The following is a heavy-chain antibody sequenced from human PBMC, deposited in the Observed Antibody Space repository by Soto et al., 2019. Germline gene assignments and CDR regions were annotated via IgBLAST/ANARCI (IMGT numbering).Heavy chain of an antibody. J-gene: IGHJ3*02. Sequence: QVQLQESGPGLVKPSETLSLTCIVSRGSVSSGHYYWSWIRQPPGKGLEWIGYIYYNENTNYNPSLKSRATLSVDTSKSQFFLKLSSVTAADTAVYYCARRLLQLERHPFDIWGQGTMVTVSS. V-gene: IGHV4-61*01. CDR3: ARRLLQLERHPFDI. CDR1: RGSVSSGHYY. D-gene: IGHD1-1*01. CDR2: IYYNENT.